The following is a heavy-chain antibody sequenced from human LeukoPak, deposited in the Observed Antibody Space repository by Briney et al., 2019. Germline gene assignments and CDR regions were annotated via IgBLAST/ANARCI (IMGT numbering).Heavy chain of an antibody. J-gene: IGHJ5*02. Sequence: SGPTLVNPSQTLPLTCTVSGGSVSSGSYHWSWIRQPPGQGLEWIGYVYYSGSTKYNPSLKSRVTMSVDTSKNQFSLKVTSVTAADTAVYYCTRTNYGDYNWFDPWGQGTLVTVSS. V-gene: IGHV4-61*01. CDR3: TRTNYGDYNWFDP. CDR1: GGSVSSGSYH. D-gene: IGHD4-17*01. CDR2: VYYSGST.